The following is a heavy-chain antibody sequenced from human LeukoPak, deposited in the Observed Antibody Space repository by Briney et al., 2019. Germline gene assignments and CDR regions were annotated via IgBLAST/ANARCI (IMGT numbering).Heavy chain of an antibody. CDR1: GFTFSSYT. V-gene: IGHV3-23*01. Sequence: GGSLRLSCAASGFTFSSYTTTWVRQAPGKGLEWVSAISTSGDNTYYADSVRGRFTISRDNSKDTLYLQMNSLRADDTAVYYCARKVYHRFDYWGQGTLVTVSS. J-gene: IGHJ4*02. CDR3: ARKVYHRFDY. CDR2: ISTSGDNT. D-gene: IGHD2-2*01.